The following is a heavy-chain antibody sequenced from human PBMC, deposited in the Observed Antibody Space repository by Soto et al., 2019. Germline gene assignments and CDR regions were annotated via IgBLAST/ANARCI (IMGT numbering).Heavy chain of an antibody. J-gene: IGHJ4*02. V-gene: IGHV4-30-2*01. CDR1: GGSISSGGYS. Sequence: SETLSLTCAVSGGSISSGGYSWSWIRQPPGKGLEWIGYLYHTGNTYYNPSLESRVTISVDRSKNQFSLELTSVTAADTAVYYCARFRGTAILDYWGQGTLVTVSS. CDR3: ARFRGTAILDY. CDR2: LYHTGNT. D-gene: IGHD2-21*02.